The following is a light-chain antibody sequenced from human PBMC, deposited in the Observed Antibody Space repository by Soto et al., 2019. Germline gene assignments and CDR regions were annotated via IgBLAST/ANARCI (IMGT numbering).Light chain of an antibody. CDR3: QQYGSSPIT. J-gene: IGKJ5*01. CDR1: QSVSSSY. CDR2: GAS. V-gene: IGKV3-20*01. Sequence: EIVLTQSPGTLSLSPGERATLSCRASQSVSSSYLAWYQQKSGQAPRLLIYGASSRATGIPDRFSGSGSGTDFTLTISRLEPEDFAAYYCQQYGSSPITFGQGTRREIK.